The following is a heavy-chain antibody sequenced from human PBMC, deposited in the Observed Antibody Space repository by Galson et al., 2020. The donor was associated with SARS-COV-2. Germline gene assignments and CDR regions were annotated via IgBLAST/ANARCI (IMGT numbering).Heavy chain of an antibody. J-gene: IGHJ4*02. V-gene: IGHV3-74*01. D-gene: IGHD3-22*01. CDR1: GFSFSDYW. CDR3: VRHSSGDY. Sequence: GESLKISCAASGFSFSDYWMHWVRQAPGKALVWVSRINTYGNSTNYADSVRGRFTVSRDNAKNMLYLQMNSLRAEDTAVYYCVRHSSGDYWGQGTLVTVSS. CDR2: INTYGNST.